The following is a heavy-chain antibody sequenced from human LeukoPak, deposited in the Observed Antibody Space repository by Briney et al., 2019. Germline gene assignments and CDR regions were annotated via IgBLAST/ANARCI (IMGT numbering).Heavy chain of an antibody. CDR3: AKERYYDILTGYYVAGMDV. D-gene: IGHD3-9*01. J-gene: IGHJ6*02. CDR2: ISYDGSNK. CDR1: GFTFSSYG. Sequence: GGSLRLSCATSGFTFSSYGMHWVRQAPGKGLEWVAVISYDGSNKYYADSVKGRFTISRDNSKNTLYLQMNSLRAEDTAVYYCAKERYYDILTGYYVAGMDVWGQGTTVTVSS. V-gene: IGHV3-30*18.